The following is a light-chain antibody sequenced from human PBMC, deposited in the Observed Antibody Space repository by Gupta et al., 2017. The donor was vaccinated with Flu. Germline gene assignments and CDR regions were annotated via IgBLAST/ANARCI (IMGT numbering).Light chain of an antibody. CDR2: GNR. V-gene: IGLV1-40*01. CDR3: QSHRV. Sequence: APGQMGTIACTGSSSNIGAGTAVPRSQQLPGTVTKLLIYGNRNRPSGVPYRFSGSNSGTSAALAITGLQDEDEADYYCQSHRVFGGGTKLTVL. CDR1: SSNIGAGTA. J-gene: IGLJ3*02.